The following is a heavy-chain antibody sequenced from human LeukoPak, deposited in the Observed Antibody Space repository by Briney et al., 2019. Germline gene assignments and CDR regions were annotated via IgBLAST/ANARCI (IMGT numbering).Heavy chain of an antibody. V-gene: IGHV4-34*01. CDR1: GASISGYY. Sequence: SETLSLTCTVSGASISGYYWSWIRQPPGKGLEWIGEINHSGSTNYNPSLKSRVTISVDTSKNQFSLKLSSVTAADTAVYYCARRGGLRRFDPWGQGTLVTVSS. CDR2: INHSGST. J-gene: IGHJ5*02. CDR3: ARRGGLRRFDP. D-gene: IGHD6-19*01.